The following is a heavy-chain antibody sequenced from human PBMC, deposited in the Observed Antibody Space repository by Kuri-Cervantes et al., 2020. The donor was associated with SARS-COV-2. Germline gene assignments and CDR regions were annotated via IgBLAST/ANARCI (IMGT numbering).Heavy chain of an antibody. CDR2: ISSSSSYI. Sequence: GESLKISCAASGFTFSSYSMNWVRQAPGKGLEWVSSISSSSSYIYYADSVKGRFTISRDNAKNSLYLQMNSLRAEDTAVYYCARAYYYDSSGYYSNWFDPWGQGTLVTVSS. D-gene: IGHD3-22*01. V-gene: IGHV3-21*01. CDR3: ARAYYYDSSGYYSNWFDP. CDR1: GFTFSSYS. J-gene: IGHJ5*02.